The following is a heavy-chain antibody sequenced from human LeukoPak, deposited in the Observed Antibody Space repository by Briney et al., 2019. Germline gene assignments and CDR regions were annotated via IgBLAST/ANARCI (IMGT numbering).Heavy chain of an antibody. D-gene: IGHD5-24*01. V-gene: IGHV3-7*01. J-gene: IGHJ4*02. CDR3: SNGDGFDF. CDR1: GFTFSTYW. CDR2: IKQDGREK. Sequence: TGGPLRLSCATSGFTFSTYWMIWVHQAPGKGREGVANIKQDGREKYYAVPVTGRFTISRDNANNSLYLQMNGLRAEDTAVYYCSNGDGFDFWGQGTLVTVSS.